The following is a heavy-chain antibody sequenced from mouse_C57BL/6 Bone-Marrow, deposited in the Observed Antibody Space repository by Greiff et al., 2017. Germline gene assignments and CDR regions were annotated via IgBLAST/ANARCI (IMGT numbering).Heavy chain of an antibody. CDR2: IHPNIGST. CDR1: CYTFTSYW. J-gene: IGHJ3*01. V-gene: IGHV1-64*01. Sequence: QVQLQQPGAELVKPGASVKLSCKASCYTFTSYWMNWVKPRPGQGLEWIGMIHPNIGSTNYNEKFKSKATLTVDKSSSTAYMQLSSLTSEDSAVYYCARDYDYDGLFAYWGQGTLVTVSA. D-gene: IGHD2-4*01. CDR3: ARDYDYDGLFAY.